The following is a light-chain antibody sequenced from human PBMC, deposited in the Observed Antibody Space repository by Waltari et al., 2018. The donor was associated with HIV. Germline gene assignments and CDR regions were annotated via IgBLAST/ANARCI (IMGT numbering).Light chain of an antibody. CDR2: DAS. J-gene: IGKJ4*01. Sequence: EIVLTQSPATLSLSPGERATLSCRASQGVSSYLAWYQQKPGQAPRLLIYDASNRATGIPARFSGSGSGTDFTLTISSLEPEDFAVYYCQQRSNWPRVTFGGGTKVESK. CDR3: QQRSNWPRVT. V-gene: IGKV3-11*01. CDR1: QGVSSY.